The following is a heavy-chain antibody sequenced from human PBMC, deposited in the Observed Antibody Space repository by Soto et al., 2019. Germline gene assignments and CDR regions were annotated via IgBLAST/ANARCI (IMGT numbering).Heavy chain of an antibody. J-gene: IGHJ4*01. CDR1: GDSVSSNSAG. CDR2: TYYRSKWYY. Sequence: PSQTLSLTCAVTGDSVSSNSAGWSWVRQSPSRGLEWLGRTYYRSKWYYEYAVSVRGRITINPDTSKNQYSLQLNSVTPEDTAVYFCARGEQYSGRIFDYWGQGTLVTVSS. V-gene: IGHV6-1*01. CDR3: ARGEQYSGRIFDY. D-gene: IGHD1-26*01.